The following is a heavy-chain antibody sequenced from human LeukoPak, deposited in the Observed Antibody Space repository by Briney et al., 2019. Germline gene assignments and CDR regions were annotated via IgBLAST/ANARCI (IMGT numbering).Heavy chain of an antibody. J-gene: IGHJ5*02. CDR2: ISDSGGHT. CDR1: GFTFSKYA. Sequence: PGGSLRLSCAASGFTFSKYAMNWVRQAPGKGLEWVSSISDSGGHTYYADSVKGRFTISRDNFKNTLYLQLNSLRDEDAAAYYCAKGPLVRGPLMTNWFDPWGQGTLVTVSS. CDR3: AKGPLVRGPLMTNWFDP. V-gene: IGHV3-23*01. D-gene: IGHD3-10*01.